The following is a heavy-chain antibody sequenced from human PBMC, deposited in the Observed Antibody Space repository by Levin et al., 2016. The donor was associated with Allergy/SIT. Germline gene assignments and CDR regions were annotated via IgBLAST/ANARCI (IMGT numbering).Heavy chain of an antibody. CDR1: GYTLTELS. CDR2: FDPEDGET. Sequence: ASVKVSCKASGYTLTELSMHWVRQAPGKGLEWMGGFDPEDGETIYAQKFQGRVTMTEDTSTDTAYMELSSLRSEDTAVYYCATVDPGHTDDKTYYDISIGQAFDIWGQGTMVTVSS. V-gene: IGHV1-24*01. J-gene: IGHJ3*02. CDR3: ATVDPGHTDDKTYYDISIGQAFDI. D-gene: IGHD3-9*01.